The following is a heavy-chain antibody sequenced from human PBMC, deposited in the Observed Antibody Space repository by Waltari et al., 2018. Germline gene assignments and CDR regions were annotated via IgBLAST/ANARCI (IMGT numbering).Heavy chain of an antibody. J-gene: IGHJ6*02. CDR3: ARGSRYCTSTTCPSSAFDV. CDR2: ISPNSGDT. D-gene: IGHD2-2*01. Sequence: QVQLVQSGAEVKKPGASVKVSCKASGYTFTEYYIHWVRQAPGQGLEWKGGISPNSGDTKFAQRCQGRVTMTRDTSISTAYMELSRLTSDDTAVYYCARGSRYCTSTTCPSSAFDVWGQGTTVTVSS. V-gene: IGHV1-2*02. CDR1: GYTFTEYY.